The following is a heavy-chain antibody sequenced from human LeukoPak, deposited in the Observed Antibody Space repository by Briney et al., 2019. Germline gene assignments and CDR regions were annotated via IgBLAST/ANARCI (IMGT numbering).Heavy chain of an antibody. V-gene: IGHV3-23*01. D-gene: IGHD4-17*01. CDR3: AKGRVYDYGAFDI. Sequence: PGGSLRLSCAASGFTFGSFAMTWVRQAPGKGPEWVSTISGSGGSTYYADSVKGRFTISRDNSKNTLYLQMNSLRAEDTAVYYCAKGRVYDYGAFDIWGQGTMVTVSS. J-gene: IGHJ3*02. CDR1: GFTFGSFA. CDR2: ISGSGGST.